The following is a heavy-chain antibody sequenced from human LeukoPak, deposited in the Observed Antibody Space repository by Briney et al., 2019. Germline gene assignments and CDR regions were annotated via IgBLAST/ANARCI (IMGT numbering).Heavy chain of an antibody. J-gene: IGHJ4*02. Sequence: PRASVKVSCKASGYTFTSYGISWVRQAPGQGLEWMGWISAYNGNTNYAQKLQGRVTMTTDTSTSTAYMELRSLRSDDTAVYYCARDQWSYYDFWSGYYYFDYWGQGTLVTVSS. D-gene: IGHD3-3*01. CDR3: ARDQWSYYDFWSGYYYFDY. V-gene: IGHV1-18*01. CDR2: ISAYNGNT. CDR1: GYTFTSYG.